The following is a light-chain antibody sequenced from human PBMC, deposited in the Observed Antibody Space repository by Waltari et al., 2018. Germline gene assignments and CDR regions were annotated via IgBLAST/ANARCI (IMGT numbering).Light chain of an antibody. CDR3: QEYDNWLGT. V-gene: IGKV3-15*01. J-gene: IGKJ1*01. Sequence: EIVMTQSPATLSVFPWERATLSCRASQSIRSNLAWYQLKLGQAPRLLIYGASTRATSIPARFSVSGSRTEFTLTISSLQSEDFAVSLCQEYDNWLGTFGQGTKVEIK. CDR2: GAS. CDR1: QSIRSN.